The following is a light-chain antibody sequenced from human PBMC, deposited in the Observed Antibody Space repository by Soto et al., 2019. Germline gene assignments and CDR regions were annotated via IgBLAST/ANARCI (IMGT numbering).Light chain of an antibody. Sequence: QSVLTQPASVSGSPGQSITISCTGTSSDVGGYNYVPWSQHHPGKAPKLMIFDVSNRPSGVSNRFSGSKSGNTASLTISGLQPEDEADYYCSSYTTSNTRQIVFGTGTKVTVL. CDR1: SSDVGGYNY. CDR2: DVS. J-gene: IGLJ1*01. CDR3: SSYTTSNTRQIV. V-gene: IGLV2-14*03.